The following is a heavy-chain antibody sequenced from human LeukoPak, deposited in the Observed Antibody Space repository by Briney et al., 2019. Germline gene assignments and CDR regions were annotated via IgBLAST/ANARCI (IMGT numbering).Heavy chain of an antibody. CDR3: AKAGVVVITPVDY. CDR1: GFTFSSYE. V-gene: IGHV3-30*02. J-gene: IGHJ4*02. CDR2: IRYDGSNK. D-gene: IGHD3-22*01. Sequence: PGGSLRLSCAASGFTFSSYEMNWVRQAPGKGLEWVAFIRYDGSNKYYADSVKGRFTISRDNSKNTLYLQMNSLRAEDTAVYYCAKAGVVVITPVDYWGQGTLVTVSS.